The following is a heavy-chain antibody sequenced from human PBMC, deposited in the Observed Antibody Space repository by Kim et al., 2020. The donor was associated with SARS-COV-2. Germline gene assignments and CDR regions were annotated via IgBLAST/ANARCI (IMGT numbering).Heavy chain of an antibody. Sequence: GGSLRLSCAASGFTFSSYEMNWVRQAPGKGLEWVSYISSSAIIINYADSVKGRFTISSDNAKNSLYLHMNSLRAEDTAVYYCARAFGGTYPGGNYYYGMDVWGQGTTVTVSS. CDR2: ISSSAIII. J-gene: IGHJ6*02. CDR1: GFTFSSYE. V-gene: IGHV3-48*03. CDR3: ARAFGGTYPGGNYYYGMDV. D-gene: IGHD1-26*01.